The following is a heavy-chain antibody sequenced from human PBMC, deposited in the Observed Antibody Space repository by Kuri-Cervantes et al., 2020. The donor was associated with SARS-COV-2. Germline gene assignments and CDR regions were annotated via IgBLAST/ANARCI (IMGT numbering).Heavy chain of an antibody. CDR1: GYTFIDYY. V-gene: IGHV1-2*02. D-gene: IGHD3-3*01. CDR3: ARDQLSFTIFGVVITYFDY. Sequence: ASVKVSCKASGYTFIDYYMHWVRQAPGQGLEWMAWINPKSGATNYAQKFQGRVTMTTDTSISTAYMDLSRLRSDDTAVYYCARDQLSFTIFGVVITYFDYWGQGTLVTVSS. CDR2: INPKSGAT. J-gene: IGHJ4*02.